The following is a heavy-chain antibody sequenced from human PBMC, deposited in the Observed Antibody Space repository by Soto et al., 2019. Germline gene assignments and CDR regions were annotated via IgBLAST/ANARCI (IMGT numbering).Heavy chain of an antibody. CDR3: AKSLSTAVNYGLDV. J-gene: IGHJ6*02. Sequence: EVQLLESGGGLVQPGGSLRLSCGASGFTFSDNAMTWVRQAPGKGLEWVSSISDDGDSTYYADSGKGRFAVSRDNSKNTLFLHMNSLGAEDTAVYYCAKSLSTAVNYGLDVWGQGTSVTVSS. V-gene: IGHV3-23*01. D-gene: IGHD2-2*01. CDR1: GFTFSDNA. CDR2: ISDDGDST.